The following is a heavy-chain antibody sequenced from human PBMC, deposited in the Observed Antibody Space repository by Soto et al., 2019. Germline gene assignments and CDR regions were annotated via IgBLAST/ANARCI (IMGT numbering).Heavy chain of an antibody. J-gene: IGHJ3*01. CDR1: GGSFSSNW. CDR2: ISRSGTT. CDR3: ARDSASSGVFT. V-gene: IGHV4-4*02. D-gene: IGHD6-19*01. Sequence: SETLSLTCAVYGGSFSSNWWTWVRQPPGKGLEWVGEISRSGTTNYKPSLKSRVSISVDKSKNQFYLNLDSVTAADTAMYYCARDSASSGVFTWGQGTMVTVSS.